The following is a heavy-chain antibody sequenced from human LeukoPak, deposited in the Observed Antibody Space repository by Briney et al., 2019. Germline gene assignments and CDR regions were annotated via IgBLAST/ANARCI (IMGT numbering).Heavy chain of an antibody. CDR3: ATQHSICSSSWEGFDY. CDR2: IKQDGSEK. J-gene: IGHJ4*02. D-gene: IGHD6-13*01. CDR1: GFTFSSYW. Sequence: GGSLRLSCAASGFTFSSYWMSWVRQAPGKGLEWVANIKQDGSEKYYVDSVKGRFTISRDNAKNSLYLQMNSLRAEDTAVYYCATQHSICSSSWEGFDYWGQGTLVTVSS. V-gene: IGHV3-7*01.